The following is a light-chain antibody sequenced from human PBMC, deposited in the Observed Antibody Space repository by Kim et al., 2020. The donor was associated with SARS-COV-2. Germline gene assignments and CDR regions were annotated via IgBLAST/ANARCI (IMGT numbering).Light chain of an antibody. CDR1: EDIVTY. CDR2: LAS. Sequence: ASVGDRVTSTCQAGEDIVTYLNWYQQKSGNPPNLLIYLASSLGTGVPSRFSGSGSGANFTLTISSLQPEDIATYYCQQFRNLPLTFGGGTKVDIK. J-gene: IGKJ4*01. CDR3: QQFRNLPLT. V-gene: IGKV1-33*01.